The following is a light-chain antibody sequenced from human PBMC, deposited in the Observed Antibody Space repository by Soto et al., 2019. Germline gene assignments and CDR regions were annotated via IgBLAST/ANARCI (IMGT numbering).Light chain of an antibody. CDR1: QSISSW. CDR3: QQFNSYSPGA. Sequence: MSQSASTLSATVGDRVTITCRASQSISSWLAWYQQKPGKAPKLLIYDASSLESGVPSRFSGSGSGTEFTLTTSSLQPDDFATYYCQQFNSYSPGAFGQGTKADI. J-gene: IGKJ1*01. CDR2: DAS. V-gene: IGKV1-5*01.